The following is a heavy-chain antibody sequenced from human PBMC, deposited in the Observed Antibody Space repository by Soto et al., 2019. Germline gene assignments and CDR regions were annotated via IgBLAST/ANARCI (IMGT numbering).Heavy chain of an antibody. D-gene: IGHD4-4*01. CDR2: ISAYNGNT. Sequence: ASVKVSCKASGYTFSNYGVSWVRQAPGQGLEWMGWISAYNGNTNYAQNFQGRVTMTTDTSTSTAYMELRSLRSDDTAVYYCARDQSDVLHLYYNYYGLDVWGQGTTVTVSS. CDR1: GYTFSNYG. J-gene: IGHJ6*02. CDR3: ARDQSDVLHLYYNYYGLDV. V-gene: IGHV1-18*04.